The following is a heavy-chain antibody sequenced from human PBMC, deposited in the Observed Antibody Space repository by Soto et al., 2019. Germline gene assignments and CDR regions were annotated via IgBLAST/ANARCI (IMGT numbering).Heavy chain of an antibody. D-gene: IGHD6-13*01. CDR2: VYHSGSF. V-gene: IGHV4-4*02. CDR3: ATGPDYSSRWFSN. J-gene: IGHJ4*02. CDR1: GGSISNTDW. Sequence: QVHLQESGPGLVKPSGTLSLICAVSGGSISNTDWGSWVRQPPGKGLEWIGEVYHSGSFNYNPSLKRRLTISVDKSKNQFSLNLSSVTVADTAVYYCATGPDYSSRWFSNWGQGTLVTVSS.